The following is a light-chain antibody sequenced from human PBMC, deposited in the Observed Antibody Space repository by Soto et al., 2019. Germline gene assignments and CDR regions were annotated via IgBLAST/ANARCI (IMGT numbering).Light chain of an antibody. CDR2: GTS. Sequence: EIVMTQSPATLSVSPGERATLSCRASQSVSTNLAWYQQKPGQSPRLLIYGTSTRATDIPARFSGSGSGTEFTLTISSLQSEDSAVYCCHQYNFWPTCGQGTKVEIK. V-gene: IGKV3-15*01. CDR3: HQYNFWPT. J-gene: IGKJ1*01. CDR1: QSVSTN.